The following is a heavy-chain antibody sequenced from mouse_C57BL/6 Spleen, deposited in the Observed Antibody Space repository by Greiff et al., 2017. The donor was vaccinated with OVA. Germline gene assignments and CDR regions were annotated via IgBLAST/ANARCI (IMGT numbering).Heavy chain of an antibody. Sequence: QVQLQQPGAELVKPGASVKLSCKASGYTFTSYWMQWVKQRPGQGLEWIGEIDPSDSFTNSHQKFKGKATLTVDTSSSTAYMQLSSLTSEDYAVYYCARLYDYDGGVDYWGQGTTRTVSS. D-gene: IGHD2-4*01. V-gene: IGHV1-50*01. CDR3: ARLYDYDGGVDY. J-gene: IGHJ2*01. CDR1: GYTFTSYW. CDR2: IDPSDSFT.